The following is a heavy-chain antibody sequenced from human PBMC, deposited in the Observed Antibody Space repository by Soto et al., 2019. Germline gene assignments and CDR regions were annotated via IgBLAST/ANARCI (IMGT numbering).Heavy chain of an antibody. V-gene: IGHV4-31*02. J-gene: IGHJ4*02. D-gene: IGHD5-12*01. CDR2: IYYSGSS. Sequence: SETLSLTCTVSGGSISSGGYYWAWIRQHPVRGLEWIGYIYYSGSSYYNPSLKSRVTISLDTSKNQFSLKLSSVTAADTAVYYCARSEMATTGPYFDYWGQGTLVTVSS. CDR3: ARSEMATTGPYFDY. CDR1: GGSISSGGYY.